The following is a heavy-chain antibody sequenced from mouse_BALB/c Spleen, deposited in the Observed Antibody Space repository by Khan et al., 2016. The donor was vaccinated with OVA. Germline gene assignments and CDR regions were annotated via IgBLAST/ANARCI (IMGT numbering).Heavy chain of an antibody. Sequence: EVQGVESGGGLVQPGGSLKLSCAASGFTFSSYGMSWVRQTPDTRLELVATINSNGGSTYYPDSVKGRFTISRDNAKNTLYLQMSSLKSEDTAMYYCARMARTINWGQGTTLTVSS. V-gene: IGHV5-6-3*01. J-gene: IGHJ2*01. CDR3: ARMARTIN. CDR2: INSNGGST. CDR1: GFTFSSYG.